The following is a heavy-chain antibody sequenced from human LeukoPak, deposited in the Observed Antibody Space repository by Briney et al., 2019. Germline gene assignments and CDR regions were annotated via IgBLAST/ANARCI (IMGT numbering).Heavy chain of an antibody. CDR1: GFTFSNYG. J-gene: IGHJ4*02. D-gene: IGHD6-25*01. CDR3: AKEEHVYRSGDYFDY. V-gene: IGHV3-30*18. CDR2: VSYDESNK. Sequence: GGSLRLSCAASGFTFSNYGMHWVRQAPGKGLEWMAVVSYDESNKYYADSVRGRFTISRDNSKNTLYLQMNSLRAEDTAMYYCAKEEHVYRSGDYFDYWGQGTLVTVSS.